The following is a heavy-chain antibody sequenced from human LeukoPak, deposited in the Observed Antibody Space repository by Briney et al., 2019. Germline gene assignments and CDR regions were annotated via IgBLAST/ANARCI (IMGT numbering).Heavy chain of an antibody. CDR2: INPNSGGT. J-gene: IGHJ5*02. Sequence: GGSLRLSCAASGYTFTGYYMHWVRQAPGQGLEWMGWINPNSGGTNYAQKFQGRVTMTRDTSISTAYMELSRLRSDDTAVYYCATVVPAATEVPWGQGTLVTVSS. V-gene: IGHV1-2*02. CDR1: GYTFTGYY. D-gene: IGHD2-2*01. CDR3: ATVVPAATEVP.